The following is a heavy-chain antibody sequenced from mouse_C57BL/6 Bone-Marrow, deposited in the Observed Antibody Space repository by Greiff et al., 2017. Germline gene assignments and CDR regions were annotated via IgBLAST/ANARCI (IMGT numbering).Heavy chain of an antibody. V-gene: IGHV14-4*01. CDR3: TTHYDYLWFAY. Sequence: VQLKQSGAELVRPGASVKLSCTASGFNIKDDYMHWVKQRPEQGLEWIGWIDPENGDTEYASKFQGKATITADTSSNTAYLQLSSLTSEDTAVDYCTTHYDYLWFAYWGQGTLVTVSA. D-gene: IGHD2-4*01. CDR1: GFNIKDDY. J-gene: IGHJ3*01. CDR2: IDPENGDT.